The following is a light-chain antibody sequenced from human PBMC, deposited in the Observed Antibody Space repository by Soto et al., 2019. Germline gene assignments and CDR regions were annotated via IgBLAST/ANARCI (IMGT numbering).Light chain of an antibody. CDR3: QQFHNSPPT. CDR2: DAS. Sequence: DIQMTQSPSSLSASVGDRVTITCQASQDISTYLNWNQQKPGKPPNLLIYDASTLKSGVPSRFSGSRSGTNFTFTITILPHEDIATYYCQQFHNSPPTFGPGTKV. V-gene: IGKV1-33*01. J-gene: IGKJ3*01. CDR1: QDISTY.